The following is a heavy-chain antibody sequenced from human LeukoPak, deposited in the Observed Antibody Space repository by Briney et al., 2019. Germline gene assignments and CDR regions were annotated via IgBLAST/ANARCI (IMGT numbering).Heavy chain of an antibody. J-gene: IGHJ4*02. CDR2: INDDGRST. D-gene: IGHD2-21*02. V-gene: IGHV3-74*01. CDR3: ARAYCGGDCYSRAMDY. Sequence: GGSLRLSCAASGFTFSNFWMHWVRQAPGRGLEWVSRINDDGRSTSYADSVKGRFTISRDNAKNTVYLQMNTLRAEDTAVYYCARAYCGGDCYSRAMDYWGQGTLVTVSS. CDR1: GFTFSNFW.